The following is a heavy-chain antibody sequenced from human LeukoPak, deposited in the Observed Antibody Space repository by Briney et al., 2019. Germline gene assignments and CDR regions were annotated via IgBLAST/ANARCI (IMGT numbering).Heavy chain of an antibody. CDR1: GGSISSSTYY. J-gene: IGHJ4*02. CDR2: IYYGGST. D-gene: IGHD4/OR15-4a*01. V-gene: IGHV4-39*01. Sequence: PSETLSLTCTVSGGSISSSTYYWGWIRQPPGKGLEWIGTIYYGGSTYYNPSLKSRVTISVDTPRNQFSLKLSSVTAADTAVYYCARSGLTSAYYPFDYWGQGTLVTVSS. CDR3: ARSGLTSAYYPFDY.